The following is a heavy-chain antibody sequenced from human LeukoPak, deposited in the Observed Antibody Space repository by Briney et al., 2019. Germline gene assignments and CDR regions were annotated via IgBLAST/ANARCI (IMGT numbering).Heavy chain of an antibody. CDR3: ARGVGYCSSTSCFQPYLFDY. CDR1: GGTFSSYA. D-gene: IGHD2-2*01. Sequence: SAKVSCKASGGTFSSYAISWVRQAPGQGLEWMGGIIPIFGTANYAQKFQGRVTITADESTSTAYMELSSLRSEDTAVYYCARGVGYCSSTSCFQPYLFDYWGQGTLVTVSS. V-gene: IGHV1-69*13. CDR2: IIPIFGTA. J-gene: IGHJ4*02.